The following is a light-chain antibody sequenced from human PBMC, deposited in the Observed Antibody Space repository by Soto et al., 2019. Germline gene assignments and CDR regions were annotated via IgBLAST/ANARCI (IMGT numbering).Light chain of an antibody. Sequence: QSVLTQPPSVSGSPGQSVAISCTGTSSDVGGSNGVSWYQQPPGTAPKLIIYDVSNRPSGVPDRFSGSKSGNTASLIISGLQAEYEGDYYCSSYTSSSTYVFGTGTKVTVL. J-gene: IGLJ1*01. CDR1: SSDVGGSNG. V-gene: IGLV2-18*02. CDR3: SSYTSSSTYV. CDR2: DVS.